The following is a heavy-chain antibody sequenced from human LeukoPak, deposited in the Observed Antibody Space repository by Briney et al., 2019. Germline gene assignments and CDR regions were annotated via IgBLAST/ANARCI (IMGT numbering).Heavy chain of an antibody. CDR1: GGSIRRGGYY. J-gene: IGHJ5*02. Sequence: PSQTLSLTCTLSGGSIRRGGYYWSSIRQHPGKGLEWIGYIYYSGSTYYNPSLKSRVTISVDTSKNQFSLKLSSVTAADTAVYYCMGYCSSTSCYVGDSNWFDPWGQGTLVTVSS. D-gene: IGHD2-2*01. CDR3: MGYCSSTSCYVGDSNWFDP. CDR2: IYYSGST. V-gene: IGHV4-31*03.